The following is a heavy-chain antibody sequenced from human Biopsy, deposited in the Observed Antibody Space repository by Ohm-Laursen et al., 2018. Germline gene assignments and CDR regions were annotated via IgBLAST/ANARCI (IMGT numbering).Heavy chain of an antibody. CDR3: AKDLSVYYYYGIDV. Sequence: SLRLSCAASGFTFRTYGMHWVRLAPGKGLERVAVISYDQITKHYADSVRGRFTISRDNSKNTLYLQVNSLRAEDTAVYYCAKDLSVYYYYGIDVWGQGITVTVSS. CDR1: GFTFRTYG. V-gene: IGHV3-30*18. CDR2: ISYDQITK. D-gene: IGHD5/OR15-5a*01. J-gene: IGHJ6*02.